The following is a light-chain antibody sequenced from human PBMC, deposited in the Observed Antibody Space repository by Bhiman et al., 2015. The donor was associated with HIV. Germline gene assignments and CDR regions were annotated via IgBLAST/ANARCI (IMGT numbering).Light chain of an antibody. V-gene: IGLV2-14*01. CDR1: SSDVGAYNY. Sequence: QSALTQPASVSGSPGQSITISCTGTSSDVGAYNYVSWYQQQSGKAPKLMIYDVSNRPSGVSNRFSGSKSGNTASLTISGLQTEDEADYYCSSYTSSSTYVFGSGTKVTVL. CDR3: SSYTSSSTYV. CDR2: DVS. J-gene: IGLJ1*01.